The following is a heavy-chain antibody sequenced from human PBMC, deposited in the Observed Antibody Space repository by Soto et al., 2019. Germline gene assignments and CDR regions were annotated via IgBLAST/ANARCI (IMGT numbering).Heavy chain of an antibody. CDR1: GGSISIGGYY. Sequence: TLSLTCTVSGGSISIGGYYWSWIRQHPGKGLEWIGYIYYSGSTYYNPSLKSRVTISVDTSKNQFSLKLSSVTAADTAVYYCASQGKWYYYYMDVWGKGTTVTVSS. CDR3: ASQGKWYYYYMDV. J-gene: IGHJ6*03. CDR2: IYYSGST. D-gene: IGHD1-26*01. V-gene: IGHV4-31*03.